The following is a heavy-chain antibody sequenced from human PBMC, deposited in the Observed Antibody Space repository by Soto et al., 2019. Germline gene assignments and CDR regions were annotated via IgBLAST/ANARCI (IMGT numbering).Heavy chain of an antibody. D-gene: IGHD2-15*01. J-gene: IGHJ5*02. V-gene: IGHV3-15*01. CDR1: GFTFSNAW. CDR2: IKSKTDGGTT. Sequence: GGSLRLSCAASGFTFSNAWMSWVCQAPGKGLEWVGRIKSKTDGGTTDYAAPVKGRFTISRDDSKNTLYLQMNSLKTEDTAVYYCTTVRSGGSCCGFDPWGQGTLVTVSS. CDR3: TTVRSGGSCCGFDP.